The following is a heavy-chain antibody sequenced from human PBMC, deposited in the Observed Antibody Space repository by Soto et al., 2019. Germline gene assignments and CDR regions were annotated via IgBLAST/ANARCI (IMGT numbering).Heavy chain of an antibody. D-gene: IGHD1-26*01. Sequence: GGSLRLSCLASGFTFAGHAMTWVRQAPGKGLEWVSTISESGATTYYADSVKGRFTISRDNSKNTLFLQLSSLRVEDTALYYCVPASSGGVGEDRWGQGTMVTVSS. J-gene: IGHJ5*02. CDR1: GFTFAGHA. V-gene: IGHV3-23*01. CDR3: VPASSGGVGEDR. CDR2: ISESGATT.